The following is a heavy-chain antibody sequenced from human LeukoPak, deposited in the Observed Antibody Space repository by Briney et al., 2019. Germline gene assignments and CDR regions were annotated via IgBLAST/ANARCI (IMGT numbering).Heavy chain of an antibody. CDR2: INPNSGGT. CDR1: GYTFTGYY. D-gene: IGHD3-10*01. V-gene: IGHV1-2*02. Sequence: ASVKVSCKASGYTFTGYYMHWVRQAPGQGLEWMGWINPNSGGTNYAQKFQGRVTMTGDTSISTAYMELSRLRSDDTAVYYCARDRVTMVRGVISNWFDPWGQGTLVTVSS. CDR3: ARDRVTMVRGVISNWFDP. J-gene: IGHJ5*02.